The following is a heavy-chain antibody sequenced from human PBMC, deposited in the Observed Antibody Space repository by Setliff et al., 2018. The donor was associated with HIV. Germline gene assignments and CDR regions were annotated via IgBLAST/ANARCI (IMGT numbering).Heavy chain of an antibody. CDR2: INGDGDTT. CDR1: GVTFSSYW. CDR3: ARAGSDYAYDI. Sequence: PGGSLSLSCTASGVTFSSYWMHWVRQVPGKGLLWVSRINGDGDTTYYADSVKGRFTISRDNAQNTLYLQMNSLRAEDTAVYYCARAGSDYAYDIWGQGTKVTVSS. D-gene: IGHD2-21*02. J-gene: IGHJ3*02. V-gene: IGHV3-74*01.